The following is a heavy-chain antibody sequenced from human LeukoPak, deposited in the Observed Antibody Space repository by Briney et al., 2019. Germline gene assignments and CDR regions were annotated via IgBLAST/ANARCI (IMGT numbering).Heavy chain of an antibody. V-gene: IGHV3-23*01. J-gene: IGHJ4*02. D-gene: IGHD6-13*01. CDR1: GFTFSSYA. CDR3: AKGPIEAAANGLYFDY. Sequence: GGSLRLSCAVSGFTFSSYAMRWVRQAPGKGLEWVSVISGSGGKTYYADFVKGRFTISRDNSKNTLYLQMHSLRAEDTAVYYCAKGPIEAAANGLYFDYWGQGTLVTVSS. CDR2: ISGSGGKT.